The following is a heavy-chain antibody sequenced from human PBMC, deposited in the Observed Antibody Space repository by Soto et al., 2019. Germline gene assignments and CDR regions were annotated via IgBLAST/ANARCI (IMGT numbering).Heavy chain of an antibody. CDR2: ISSTSSPI. J-gene: IGHJ4*02. D-gene: IGHD3-10*01. Sequence: GGSLRLSCAASGFSFSTYSMNWVRQAPGKGLEWLSYISSTSSPIYFADSVKGRFTISRDNDKNSVYLQMDSLRAEDTAVYYCASTLQGDKRPVDYWSQGTLVTVSS. CDR3: ASTLQGDKRPVDY. V-gene: IGHV3-48*01. CDR1: GFSFSTYS.